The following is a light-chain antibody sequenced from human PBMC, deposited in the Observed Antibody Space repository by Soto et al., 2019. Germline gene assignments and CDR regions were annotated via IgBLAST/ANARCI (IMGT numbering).Light chain of an antibody. Sequence: QSALTQPASVSGSPGQSITISCTGTSSDVGSYNLVSWYQQHPGKAPKLMIYEDSKRTSGVSNRFSGSKSGNTASLTISGLQAEDEADYYCCSYAGSSTHVVFGGGTKLTVL. J-gene: IGLJ2*01. CDR2: EDS. V-gene: IGLV2-23*01. CDR1: SSDVGSYNL. CDR3: CSYAGSSTHVV.